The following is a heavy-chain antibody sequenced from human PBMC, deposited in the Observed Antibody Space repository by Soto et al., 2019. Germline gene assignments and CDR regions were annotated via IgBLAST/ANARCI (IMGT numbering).Heavy chain of an antibody. CDR2: ISAYNGIT. CDR3: ARRLRYFASDS. D-gene: IGHD3-9*01. V-gene: IGHV1-18*01. J-gene: IGHJ5*01. Sequence: QVLLVQSGTDVKKTGASVKVSCKASGYTFTSYGINWVRQAPGQVLEWMGWISAYNGITNYAQNIQGRPTMTTATSTRTAYMELRNLKADDAAVYFCARRLRYFASDSWGQGTLVTVSS. CDR1: GYTFTSYG.